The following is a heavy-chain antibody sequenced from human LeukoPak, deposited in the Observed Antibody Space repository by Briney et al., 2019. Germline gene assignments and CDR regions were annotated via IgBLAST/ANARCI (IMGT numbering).Heavy chain of an antibody. D-gene: IGHD3-22*01. CDR3: AVISSEDALDI. Sequence: GGSLRLSCAASGFTVSSNYMSWVRQAPGKGLKWVSVIYSGGSTYYADSVKGRFTISRDNSKNTLYLQMNSLRAEDTAVYYCAVISSEDALDIWGQGTMVTVSP. CDR1: GFTVSSNY. V-gene: IGHV3-66*02. CDR2: IYSGGST. J-gene: IGHJ3*02.